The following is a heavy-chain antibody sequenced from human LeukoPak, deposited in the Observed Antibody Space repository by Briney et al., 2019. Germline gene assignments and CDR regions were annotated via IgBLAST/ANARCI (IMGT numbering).Heavy chain of an antibody. D-gene: IGHD5-18*01. Sequence: GGSLRLSCAASGFTFSSYNMNWVRQAPGKGLEWVSYISSSSSTIYYADSVKGRFTISRDNAKNSLYLQMNSLRAEDAAVYYCARDRGYSYGWYFDYWGQGTLVTVSS. V-gene: IGHV3-48*01. CDR1: GFTFSSYN. J-gene: IGHJ4*02. CDR2: ISSSSSTI. CDR3: ARDRGYSYGWYFDY.